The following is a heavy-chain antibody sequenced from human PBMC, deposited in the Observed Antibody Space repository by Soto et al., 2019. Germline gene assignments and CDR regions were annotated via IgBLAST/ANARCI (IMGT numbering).Heavy chain of an antibody. V-gene: IGHV3-23*01. CDR3: AKYYASGSDYRFAS. D-gene: IGHD3-10*01. CDR2: ISGSGGRA. Sequence: EVQLLESGGDLVQPGGSLRLSCAASGFTFINYAMSWVRQAPGLGLEWVSSISGSGGRADYADSVRGRFTISRDNAKKPLSRQMNSLRVDCPAIYYCAKYYASGSDYRFASWGQGTLVTVPS. J-gene: IGHJ4*02. CDR1: GFTFINYA.